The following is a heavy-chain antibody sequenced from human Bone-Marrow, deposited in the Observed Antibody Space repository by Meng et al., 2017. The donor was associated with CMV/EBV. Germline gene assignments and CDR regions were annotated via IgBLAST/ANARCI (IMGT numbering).Heavy chain of an antibody. Sequence: GSQRLSCTVSGGSISSYYWSWIRQPPGKGLEWIGYIYYSGSTNYNPSLKSRVTISVDTSKNQFSLKLSSVTAADTAVYYCARGGYQLLFPLYFDYWGQGTLVTVSS. CDR1: GGSISSYY. CDR2: IYYSGST. CDR3: ARGGYQLLFPLYFDY. J-gene: IGHJ4*02. D-gene: IGHD2-2*01. V-gene: IGHV4-59*01.